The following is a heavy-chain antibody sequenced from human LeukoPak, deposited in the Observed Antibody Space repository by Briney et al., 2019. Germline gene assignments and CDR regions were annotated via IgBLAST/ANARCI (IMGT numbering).Heavy chain of an antibody. CDR1: GFTFSSYA. D-gene: IGHD5-24*01. Sequence: GGSLRLSCAASGFTFSSYAMSWVRQAPGKGLEWVSAISGSGSSTYYADSVKGRFTISRDNSKNTLYLQMNSLRAEDTAVYYCAKDLAVDDAFDIWGQGTMVTVSS. CDR3: AKDLAVDDAFDI. V-gene: IGHV3-23*01. J-gene: IGHJ3*02. CDR2: ISGSGSST.